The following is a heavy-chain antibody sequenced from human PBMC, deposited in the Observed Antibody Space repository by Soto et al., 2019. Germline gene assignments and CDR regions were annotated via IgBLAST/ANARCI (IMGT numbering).Heavy chain of an antibody. V-gene: IGHV3-23*01. CDR1: GVSFSNYA. CDR2: ISHSGSST. CDR3: AKGSWVHHGSEGGNGFDP. D-gene: IGHD3-10*01. J-gene: IGHJ5*02. Sequence: GGSLRLSCAASGVSFSNYAMNWVRQAPGKGLEWVSGISHSGSSTYYADSVKGRFTISRDNSKNTLYLQMNSLRAEDTAVYYCAKGSWVHHGSEGGNGFDPWGKETLVTVSS.